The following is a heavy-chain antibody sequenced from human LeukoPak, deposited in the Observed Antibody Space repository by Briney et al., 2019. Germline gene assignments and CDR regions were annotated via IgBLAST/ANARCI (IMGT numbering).Heavy chain of an antibody. CDR3: ARGSSYMDV. J-gene: IGHJ6*03. V-gene: IGHV4-34*01. Sequence: GSLRLSCAASGFTFSSYAMSWVRQAPGKGLEWIGEINHSGSTNYNPSLKSRVTISVDTSKNQFSLKLSSVTAADTAVYYCARGSSYMDVWGKGTAVTVSS. D-gene: IGHD3-10*01. CDR2: INHSGST. CDR1: GFTFSSYA.